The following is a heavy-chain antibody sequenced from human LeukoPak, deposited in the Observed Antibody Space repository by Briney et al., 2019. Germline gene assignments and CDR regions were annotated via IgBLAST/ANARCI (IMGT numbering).Heavy chain of an antibody. Sequence: SETLSLTCTVSGGSISSYYWSWIRQPPGKGLEWIGYIYYSGSTNYNPSLKSRVTISVDTSKNQFSLKLCSVTAADTAVYYCARDQCSGGSCYLDYWGQGTLVTVSS. J-gene: IGHJ4*02. CDR1: GGSISSYY. CDR2: IYYSGST. D-gene: IGHD2-15*01. V-gene: IGHV4-59*01. CDR3: ARDQCSGGSCYLDY.